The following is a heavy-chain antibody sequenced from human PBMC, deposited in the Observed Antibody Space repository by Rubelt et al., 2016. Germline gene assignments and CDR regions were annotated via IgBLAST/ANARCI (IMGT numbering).Heavy chain of an antibody. CDR2: INPNSGAT. CDR1: GYTFIGYY. J-gene: IGHJ4*02. CDR3: ARQNRGYVYGLDF. D-gene: IGHD4-17*01. Sequence: QVQLVQSGAEVKKPGASVKVSCKASGYTFIGYYMHWVRQAPGQGLEWMGRINPNSGATNYTQIFQGRVTMTRDTSIDTAYLEVSDLASDDTAIYYCARQNRGYVYGLDFWGQGTQVTVSS. V-gene: IGHV1-2*06.